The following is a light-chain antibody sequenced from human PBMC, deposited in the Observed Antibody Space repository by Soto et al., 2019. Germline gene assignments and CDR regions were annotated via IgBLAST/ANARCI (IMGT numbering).Light chain of an antibody. Sequence: QSALTQPASVSGSPGQSITISCTGTSDDIGANNYVSWYQHHPGKAPKILIYEAANRPSGISHRFSGSKSGNTASLTISGLQAEDEADYLCTSYTSASTLVFGGGTQLTVL. CDR2: EAA. CDR3: TSYTSASTLV. CDR1: SDDIGANNY. J-gene: IGLJ7*01. V-gene: IGLV2-14*01.